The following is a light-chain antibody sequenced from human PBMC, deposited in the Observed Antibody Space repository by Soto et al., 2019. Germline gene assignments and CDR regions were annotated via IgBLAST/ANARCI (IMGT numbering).Light chain of an antibody. CDR3: SSYTSSSTKV. J-gene: IGLJ2*01. CDR2: DVS. CDR1: SSDVGGYNY. V-gene: IGLV2-14*01. Sequence: QSALTQPASVSGSPGQSITISCTGTSSDVGGYNYVSWYQQHPGKAPKLMIYDVSNRPSGVSTLFSGAKSGNTASLTISGLQAEDEADYYCSSYTSSSTKVFGGGTKVTVL.